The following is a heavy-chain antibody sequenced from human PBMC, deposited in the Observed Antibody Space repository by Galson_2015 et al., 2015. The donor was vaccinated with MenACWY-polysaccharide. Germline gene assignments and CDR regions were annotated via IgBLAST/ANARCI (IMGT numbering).Heavy chain of an antibody. J-gene: IGHJ1*01. V-gene: IGHV3-7*01. Sequence: SLRLSCAASGFTFSNYWMTWARQAPGKGLEWVANIKQDGSEKYYVDSVKGRFTISRDNAENSLYLQMNSLRAEDTAVYYCATAPSLHVGQHWGQGTLVIVSS. CDR1: GFTFSNYW. CDR2: IKQDGSEK. CDR3: ATAPSLHVGQH. D-gene: IGHD5-24*01.